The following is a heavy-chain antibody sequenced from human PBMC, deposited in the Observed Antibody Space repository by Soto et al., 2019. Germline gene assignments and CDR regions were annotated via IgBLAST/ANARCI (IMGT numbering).Heavy chain of an antibody. CDR3: ARQSPHIVVVITQSDAFDI. CDR1: GGSISSSRYY. CDR2: IYYSGST. D-gene: IGHD3-22*01. Sequence: QLQLQESGPGLVKPSETLSLTCTVSGGSISSSRYYWGWIRQPPGKGLEWIGSIYYSGSTYYNPSLKSRVTISVDTSKNQFSLKLSSVTAADTAVYYCARQSPHIVVVITQSDAFDIWGQGTMVTVSS. V-gene: IGHV4-39*01. J-gene: IGHJ3*02.